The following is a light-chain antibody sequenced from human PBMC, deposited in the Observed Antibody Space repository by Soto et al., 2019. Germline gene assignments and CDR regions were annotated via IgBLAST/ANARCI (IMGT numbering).Light chain of an antibody. CDR1: RDDIGAYDY. J-gene: IGLJ2*01. CDR3: NSYTNSSAVV. Sequence: VLTQPASVSGSPGQSITISCAGTRDDIGAYDYVSWYQQHPGNAPKLLVYEVTNRPSGVSDRFSGSKSGNTASLTISGLQAEDEADYYCNSYTNSSAVVFGGGTKVT. CDR2: EVT. V-gene: IGLV2-14*01.